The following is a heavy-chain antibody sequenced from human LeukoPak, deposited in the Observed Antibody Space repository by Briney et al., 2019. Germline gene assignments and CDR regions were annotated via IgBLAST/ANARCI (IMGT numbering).Heavy chain of an antibody. Sequence: QTGGSLRLSCAASGFTFDDYAMHWVRQAPGKGLEWVSGISWNSGNIGYADSMKGRFTISRDNVKNSLYLQMNSLRAEDTALYYCAKDGGGYSYYGMDVWGQGTTVTVSS. V-gene: IGHV3-9*01. D-gene: IGHD5-12*01. J-gene: IGHJ6*02. CDR1: GFTFDDYA. CDR3: AKDGGGYSYYGMDV. CDR2: ISWNSGNI.